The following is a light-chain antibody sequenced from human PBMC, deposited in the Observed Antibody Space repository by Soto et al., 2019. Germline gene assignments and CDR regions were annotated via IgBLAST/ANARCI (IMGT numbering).Light chain of an antibody. CDR2: DAS. CDR3: QQRSNWPT. CDR1: QGVSSN. V-gene: IGKV3-11*01. Sequence: EIVLTQSPATLSLSPGERATLSCRASQGVSSNLAWYQQKPGQAPRLLIYDASNRSTGIPARFSGSGSGTDFPLTISSLEPEDFAVYFCQQRSNWPTFGGGTKVEN. J-gene: IGKJ4*01.